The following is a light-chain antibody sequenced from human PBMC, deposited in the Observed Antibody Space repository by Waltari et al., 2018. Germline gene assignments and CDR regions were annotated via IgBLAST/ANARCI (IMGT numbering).Light chain of an antibody. Sequence: QLVLTQSPSASASLGASVKLTCTLSSWHSTYAIAWHQQQPEKGPRYLMKLTSDGTYTMADGIPDRFSGSSSGAERYLTITSLQSEDAADYYCQAWGTGIVFGTGTKVTVL. CDR3: QAWGTGIV. CDR1: SWHSTYA. CDR2: LTSDGTY. V-gene: IGLV4-69*01. J-gene: IGLJ1*01.